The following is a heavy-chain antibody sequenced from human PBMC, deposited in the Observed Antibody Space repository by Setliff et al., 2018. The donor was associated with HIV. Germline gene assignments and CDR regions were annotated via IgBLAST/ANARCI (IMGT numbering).Heavy chain of an antibody. CDR2: MNPNSGNT. D-gene: IGHD6-19*01. CDR3: AREGSSGWYRTGKLAYGMDV. Sequence: AASVKVSCKASGYTFSSYDINWVRQATGQGLEWMGWMNPNSGNTGYAQKFQGRVTITADESTSTAYMELSSLRSEDTAVYHCAREGSSGWYRTGKLAYGMDVWGQGTTVTVSS. J-gene: IGHJ6*02. V-gene: IGHV1-8*03. CDR1: GYTFSSYD.